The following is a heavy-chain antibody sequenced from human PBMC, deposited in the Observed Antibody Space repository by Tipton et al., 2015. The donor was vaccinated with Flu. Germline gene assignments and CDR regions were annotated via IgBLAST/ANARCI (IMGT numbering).Heavy chain of an antibody. CDR3: ARGSGSGTEMTFYV. V-gene: IGHV4-39*07. Sequence: LRLSCTVSGASISSRSYYWGWIRQPPGKGLEWIGCIYSSGSTYYNPSLKSRVTISLDTSKNQFSLKLSSVTAADTAVYYCARGSGSGTEMTFYVWGPGTVVTVSS. CDR2: IYSSGST. CDR1: GASISSRSYY. J-gene: IGHJ4*02. D-gene: IGHD3-10*01.